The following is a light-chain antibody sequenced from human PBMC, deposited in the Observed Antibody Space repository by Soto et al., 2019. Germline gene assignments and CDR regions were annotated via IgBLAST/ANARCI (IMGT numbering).Light chain of an antibody. CDR1: LDISRW. CDR2: AAS. J-gene: IGKJ4*01. CDR3: QQGNNFPLT. Sequence: IQMTQSPSSVSASVGDRVTITCRASLDISRWLAWYQQRPGKAPKLLIYAASHLQSGVPSRFSGSGSGTDFTLIISSLQPEDFATYFCQQGNNFPLTFGGGTKVDIK. V-gene: IGKV1-12*01.